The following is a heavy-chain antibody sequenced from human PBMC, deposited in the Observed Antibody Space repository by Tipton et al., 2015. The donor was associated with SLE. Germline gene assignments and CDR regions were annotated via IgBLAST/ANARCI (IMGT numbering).Heavy chain of an antibody. J-gene: IGHJ4*02. CDR2: IYYTGST. Sequence: LSLTCTVSGGSIRGHYWSWIRQPPGKGLDWIGYIYYTGSTNYNPSLKSRVTISVDTSKNQFSLKLSSVTAADTAVYYCARGRVSEYCTNGARCHYFDYWGQGTLVTVSS. D-gene: IGHD2-8*01. CDR1: GGSIRGHY. CDR3: ARGRVSEYCTNGARCHYFDY. V-gene: IGHV4-59*11.